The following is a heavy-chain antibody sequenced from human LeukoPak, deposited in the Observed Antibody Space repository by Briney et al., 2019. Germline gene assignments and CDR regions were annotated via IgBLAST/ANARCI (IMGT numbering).Heavy chain of an antibody. Sequence: SETLSLTCTVSGGSISSSNYYWGWIRQPPGKGLEWIGSIYYSGSTYYNPSLKSRVTISVDTSKSQFSLRLNSVTTADTAVYYCARRRIVATIDYWGQGTLVTVSS. D-gene: IGHD5-12*01. CDR2: IYYSGST. CDR3: ARRRIVATIDY. J-gene: IGHJ4*02. CDR1: GGSISSSNYY. V-gene: IGHV4-39*01.